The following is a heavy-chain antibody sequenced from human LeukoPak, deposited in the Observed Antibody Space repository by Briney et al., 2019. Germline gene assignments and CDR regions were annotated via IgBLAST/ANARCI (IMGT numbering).Heavy chain of an antibody. CDR1: GLSLSTSGVG. J-gene: IGHJ3*02. CDR3: AHLTRFQTLGGVRGAFDI. V-gene: IGHV2-5*02. D-gene: IGHD3-16*01. Sequence: SGPTLVHPTPPLTLTCTFSGLSLSTSGVGVGWIRHPPVKAREWLALIYRDDDKRYSPSLKSRITITTDTSKNQVVLTMTKMDPVDTATYSCAHLTRFQTLGGVRGAFDIWGQGTMVTVSS. CDR2: IYRDDDK.